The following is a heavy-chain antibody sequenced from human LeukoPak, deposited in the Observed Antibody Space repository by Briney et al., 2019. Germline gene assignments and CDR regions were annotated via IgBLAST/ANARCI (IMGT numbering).Heavy chain of an antibody. D-gene: IGHD2/OR15-2a*01. CDR1: RFTFNDYY. J-gene: IGHJ3*02. CDR3: LPLLSRPYVEDGFDI. Sequence: PGVSLTLSCTASRFTFNDYYMRWIRHSPEKGLEWVSYIRRSSSYTKYAVSVKGRLTISRHNPRDSLYLEMTRLRAEDTAVYYCLPLLSRPYVEDGFDIWGQGTMVSVSS. V-gene: IGHV3-11*06. CDR2: IRRSSSYT.